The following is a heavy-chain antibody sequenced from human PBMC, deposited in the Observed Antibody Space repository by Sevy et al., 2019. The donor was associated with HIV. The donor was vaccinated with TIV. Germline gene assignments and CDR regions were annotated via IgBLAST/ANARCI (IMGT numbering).Heavy chain of an antibody. J-gene: IGHJ6*02. D-gene: IGHD5-18*01. CDR1: GFTFDDYD. Sequence: GGSLRLSCAASGFTFDDYDIYWVRQAPGKGLEWVSGISWNSGSIGYADSVKGRFTISRDNAKNSLYLQMNSLRPEDTALYYCAKGYRYGLPIQYGMDVWGQGTTVTVSS. CDR3: AKGYRYGLPIQYGMDV. CDR2: ISWNSGSI. V-gene: IGHV3-9*01.